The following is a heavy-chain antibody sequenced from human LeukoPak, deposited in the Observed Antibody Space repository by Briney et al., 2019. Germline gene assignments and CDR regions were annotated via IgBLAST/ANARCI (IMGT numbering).Heavy chain of an antibody. Sequence: GGSLRLSCEASGFTFSSYGMHWVRQAPGKGLEGVAVIWYDGSNKYYADSVKGLFTISRYNSKNSLYLQMNSLRAEDTAVYYCARGDRSCSRTSCYAGGKNWFDPWGQGTLVTVSS. CDR2: IWYDGSNK. V-gene: IGHV3-33*01. CDR1: GFTFSSYG. CDR3: ARGDRSCSRTSCYAGGKNWFDP. J-gene: IGHJ5*02. D-gene: IGHD2-2*01.